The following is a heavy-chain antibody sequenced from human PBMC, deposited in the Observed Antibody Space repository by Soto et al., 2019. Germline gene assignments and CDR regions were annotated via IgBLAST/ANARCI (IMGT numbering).Heavy chain of an antibody. CDR1: VGTFSSYA. D-gene: IGHD3-22*01. J-gene: IGHJ3*02. CDR3: AKEAKSITMMANAFDI. Sequence: ASVKVSCKASVGTFSSYAISWVRQAPGQGLEWMGWISAYNGNTNYAQKLQGRVTMTTDTSTSTAYMELRSLRAEDTAVYYCAKEAKSITMMANAFDIWGQGTMVTVSS. CDR2: ISAYNGNT. V-gene: IGHV1-18*01.